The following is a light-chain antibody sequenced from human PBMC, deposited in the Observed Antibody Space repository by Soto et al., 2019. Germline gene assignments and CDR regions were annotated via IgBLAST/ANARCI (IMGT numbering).Light chain of an antibody. CDR1: QSLVHRDGNTY. CDR3: MQATQPYT. V-gene: IGKV2-24*01. CDR2: MIS. Sequence: EIVMTQTPLSSRVTLGQPASISCRSSQSLVHRDGNTYLSWLHQRPGQPPRLLIYMISDRFSGVPGRFSGSGAGTDFTLKISRVEAEDVGVYFCMQATQPYTFGQGTKLEIE. J-gene: IGKJ2*01.